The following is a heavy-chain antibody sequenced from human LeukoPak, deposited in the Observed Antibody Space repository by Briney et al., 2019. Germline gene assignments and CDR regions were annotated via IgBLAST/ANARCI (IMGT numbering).Heavy chain of an antibody. CDR1: GYTFTSYY. D-gene: IGHD6-19*01. CDR2: INPSGGST. J-gene: IGHJ4*02. CDR3: AREDSSGWYVFDY. V-gene: IGHV1-46*01. Sequence: ASLKVSCKASGYTFTSYYMHWVRQAPGQGLEWMGVINPSGGSTSYAQKFQGRVTMTRDTSTSTVYMELSSLRSEDTAVYYCAREDSSGWYVFDYWGQGTLVTVSS.